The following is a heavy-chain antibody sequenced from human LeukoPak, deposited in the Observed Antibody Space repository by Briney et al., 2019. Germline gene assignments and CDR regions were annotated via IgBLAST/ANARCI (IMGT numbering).Heavy chain of an antibody. CDR2: IYYSGST. CDR3: ARLPGAH. J-gene: IGHJ4*02. D-gene: IGHD1-26*01. Sequence: SETLSLTCAVSGGSISSSSYYWGWIRQPPGKGLEWIGSIYYSGSTYYNPSLKSRVTISVDTSKNQFSLKLSSVTAADTAVYYCARLPGAHWGQGTLVTVSS. V-gene: IGHV4-39*01. CDR1: GGSISSSSYY.